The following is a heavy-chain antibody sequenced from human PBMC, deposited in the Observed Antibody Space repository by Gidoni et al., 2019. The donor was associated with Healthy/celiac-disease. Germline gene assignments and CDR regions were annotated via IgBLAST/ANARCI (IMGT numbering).Heavy chain of an antibody. CDR2: INHSGST. J-gene: IGHJ6*02. CDR3: ARVGGVPAAIEGDYGMDV. V-gene: IGHV4-34*01. D-gene: IGHD2-2*02. CDR1: GGSFSGSY. Sequence: QVQLQQWGAGLLKPSETLSLTCAVYGGSFSGSYWSWIRQPPGKGLEWIGEINHSGSTNYNPSLKSRVTISVDTSKNQFSLKLSSVTAADTAVYYCARVGGVPAAIEGDYGMDVWGQGTTVTVSS.